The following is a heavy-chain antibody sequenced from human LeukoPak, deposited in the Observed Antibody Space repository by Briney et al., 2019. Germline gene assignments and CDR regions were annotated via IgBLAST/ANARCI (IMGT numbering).Heavy chain of an antibody. D-gene: IGHD6-13*01. CDR2: IYHSGST. Sequence: PSETXSLTCTVSGGSISSGGYYWRWIRQPPGKGLEWIGYIYHSGSTYYNPSLKSRVTISVDRSKNQFSLKLSSVTTADTAVYYCALKAAAGGFDYWGQGTLVTVSS. V-gene: IGHV4-30-2*01. J-gene: IGHJ4*02. CDR3: ALKAAAGGFDY. CDR1: GGSISSGGYY.